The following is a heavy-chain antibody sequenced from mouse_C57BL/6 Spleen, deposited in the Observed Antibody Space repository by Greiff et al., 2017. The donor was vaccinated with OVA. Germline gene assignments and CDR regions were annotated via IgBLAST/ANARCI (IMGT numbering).Heavy chain of an antibody. J-gene: IGHJ2*01. V-gene: IGHV1-64*01. CDR3: YYYGSSYAFDY. D-gene: IGHD1-1*01. CDR1: GYTFTSYW. CDR2: IHPNSGST. Sequence: QVQLQQPGAELVKPGASVKLSCKASGYTFTSYWMHWVKQRPGQGLEWIGMIHPNSGSTNYNEKFKSKATLTVDKSSSTAYMQLSSLTSEDSAVYYGYYYGSSYAFDYWGQGTTLTVSS.